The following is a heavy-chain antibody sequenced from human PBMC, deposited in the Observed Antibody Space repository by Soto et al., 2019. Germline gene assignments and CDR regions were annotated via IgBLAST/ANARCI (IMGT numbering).Heavy chain of an antibody. CDR3: ITLRLKENSGY. J-gene: IGHJ4*02. V-gene: IGHV3-15*07. D-gene: IGHD5-12*01. CDR2: IKSKTDSGTT. Sequence: EVQLVESGGGLVKPGGSLRLSCAASGFTFSNAWMNWVRQAPGKGLEWVGRIKSKTDSGTTDYAAPVKGRFTISRDDSKNTLYLQMNSLKTEDTAVYYCITLRLKENSGYWGQGTLVTVSS. CDR1: GFTFSNAW.